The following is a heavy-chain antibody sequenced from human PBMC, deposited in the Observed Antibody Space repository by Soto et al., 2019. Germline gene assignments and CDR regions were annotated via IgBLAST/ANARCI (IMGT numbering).Heavy chain of an antibody. Sequence: GEFLKISCKGSGYNFSNYWIGWVRQMPGKGLECMGIIYPDDSDAKYSPAFQGQVTISADKSNSTAYLQWSSLRASDTAMYYCARPIVSAASSFDFWGQGTLVTVSS. CDR3: ARPIVSAASSFDF. CDR1: GYNFSNYW. D-gene: IGHD2-2*01. CDR2: IYPDDSDA. J-gene: IGHJ4*02. V-gene: IGHV5-51*01.